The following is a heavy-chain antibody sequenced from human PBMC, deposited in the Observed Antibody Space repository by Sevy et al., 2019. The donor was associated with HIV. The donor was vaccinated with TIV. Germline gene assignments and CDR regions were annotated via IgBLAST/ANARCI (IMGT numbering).Heavy chain of an antibody. CDR1: GFNFSSYW. CDR3: ARPYYDILTGYFTDSFDE. V-gene: IGHV3-74*01. Sequence: GGSLRLSCAASGFNFSSYWMHWVRQGPGKGLTWVSRINSDGSSLGYGDSVKGRFTISRDNAKNTLYLQMNSLRAEDTAVYYCARPYYDILTGYFTDSFDEWGQRTVVTVSS. J-gene: IGHJ3*01. D-gene: IGHD3-9*01. CDR2: INSDGSSL.